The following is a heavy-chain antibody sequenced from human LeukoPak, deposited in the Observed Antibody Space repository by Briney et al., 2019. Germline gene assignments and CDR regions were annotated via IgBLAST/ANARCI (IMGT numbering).Heavy chain of an antibody. CDR1: GFTVSSNY. Sequence: GGSLKLSCAASGFTVSSNYMTWVRQAPVKGLGGVSVIYRGGSTYYADSVKGRFTISRDNSKNTLYLQMNSLRAEDTAVYYCARDFPDYYDSSGYPTYAFDIWGQGTMVTVSS. CDR3: ARDFPDYYDSSGYPTYAFDI. V-gene: IGHV3-66*01. CDR2: IYRGGST. D-gene: IGHD3-22*01. J-gene: IGHJ3*02.